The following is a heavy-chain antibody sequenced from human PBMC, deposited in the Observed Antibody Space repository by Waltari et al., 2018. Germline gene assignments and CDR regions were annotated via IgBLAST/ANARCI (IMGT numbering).Heavy chain of an antibody. J-gene: IGHJ5*02. D-gene: IGHD1-1*01. V-gene: IGHV3-23*04. Sequence: EVQLVESGGGLVQPGGSLRLSCAASGFTFSNYALSWVRQAPGKGLEWGSTVIGSGGSTYYADSGKGRFTISRDNSKNTLYLQMNSLRAEDTALYYCAKDSQVGTTGWFDPWGRGTLVTVSS. CDR3: AKDSQVGTTGWFDP. CDR1: GFTFSNYA. CDR2: VIGSGGST.